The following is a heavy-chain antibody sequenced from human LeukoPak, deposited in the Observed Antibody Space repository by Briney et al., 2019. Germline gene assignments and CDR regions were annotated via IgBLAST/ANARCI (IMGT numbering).Heavy chain of an antibody. J-gene: IGHJ5*02. Sequence: GGSLRLSCAASGFTLSGCAMHWVRQASGKGPEWFGRIRSKANTYATAYAASVRGRFTISRDESKNTAYLQMNSLKTEDTAVYYCTRRSKDDRSGYYSTWGQGTLVTVSS. CDR1: GFTLSGCA. D-gene: IGHD3-22*01. CDR3: TRRSKDDRSGYYST. CDR2: IRSKANTYAT. V-gene: IGHV3-73*01.